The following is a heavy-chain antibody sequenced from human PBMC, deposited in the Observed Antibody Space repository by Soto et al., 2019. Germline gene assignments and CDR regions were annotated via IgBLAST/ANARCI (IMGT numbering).Heavy chain of an antibody. CDR3: AKVFSPEGGNYFDS. CDR1: GFTFSKFA. Sequence: GGSLRLSCAASGFTFSKFAMNWVRQAPGKGLEWVSAISNSFSDGNTHYADSVEGRFTVSRHNDKNTVFPEMNGLRADDTAVYYCAKVFSPEGGNYFDSWGQGTQVTVSS. CDR2: ISNSFSDGNT. V-gene: IGHV3-23*01. J-gene: IGHJ4*02.